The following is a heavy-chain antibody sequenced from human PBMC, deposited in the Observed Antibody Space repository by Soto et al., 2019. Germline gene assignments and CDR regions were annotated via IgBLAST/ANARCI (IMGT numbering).Heavy chain of an antibody. CDR2: INAGNGNT. D-gene: IGHD6-6*01. V-gene: IGHV1-3*01. J-gene: IGHJ4*02. Sequence: ASVKVSCKASGYTFTSYAMHWVRRAPGQRLEWMGWINAGNGNTKYSQKFQGRVTITKDTSKNQVVLTMTNMDPVDTATYYCAHSPGYSSSGYYFDYWGQGTLVTVSS. CDR3: AHSPGYSSSGYYFDY. CDR1: GYTFTSYA.